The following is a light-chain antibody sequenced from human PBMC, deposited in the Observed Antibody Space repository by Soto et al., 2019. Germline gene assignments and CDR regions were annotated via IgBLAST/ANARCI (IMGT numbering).Light chain of an antibody. V-gene: IGKV3-15*01. CDR1: QSVSSN. J-gene: IGKJ1*01. Sequence: VLTQSAGTLSLSPGERATLSCRASQSVSSNLAWYQQKPGQAPRLLIYGASTRATGIPARFSGSGSGTEFTLTISSLQSEDFAVYYCQQYNNWPRTFGQGTKVDIK. CDR3: QQYNNWPRT. CDR2: GAS.